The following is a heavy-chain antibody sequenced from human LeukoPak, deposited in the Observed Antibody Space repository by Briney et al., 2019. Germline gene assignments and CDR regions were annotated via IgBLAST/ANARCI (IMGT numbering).Heavy chain of an antibody. Sequence: ASVKVSCTASGYTFTGYYMHWVRQAPGQGLEWMGWINPNSGGTNYAQKFQGRVTMTRDTSISTAYMELSRLRSDDTAVYYCARDRSYYYGSGAPLYYYYMDVWGKGTTVTVSS. CDR1: GYTFTGYY. CDR2: INPNSGGT. D-gene: IGHD3-10*01. CDR3: ARDRSYYYGSGAPLYYYYMDV. J-gene: IGHJ6*03. V-gene: IGHV1-2*02.